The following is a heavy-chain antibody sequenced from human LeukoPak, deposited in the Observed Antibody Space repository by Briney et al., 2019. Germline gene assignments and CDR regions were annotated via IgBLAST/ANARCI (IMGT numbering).Heavy chain of an antibody. CDR2: ISAYNGNT. CDR1: GYAFTSYG. D-gene: IGHD2-15*01. J-gene: IGHJ3*02. Sequence: ASVKVSCKASGYAFTSYGISWVRQAPGQGLEWMGWISAYNGNTNYAQKLQGRVTMTTDTSTSTAYMEPRSLRSDDTAVYYCARVRYCSGGSCYSDAFDIWGQGTMVTVSS. V-gene: IGHV1-18*04. CDR3: ARVRYCSGGSCYSDAFDI.